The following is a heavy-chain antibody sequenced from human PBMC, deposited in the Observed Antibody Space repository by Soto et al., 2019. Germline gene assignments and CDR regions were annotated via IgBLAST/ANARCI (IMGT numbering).Heavy chain of an antibody. CDR1: GFTFSSFW. CDR3: ARNRDGVDY. J-gene: IGHJ4*02. Sequence: EVQLVESGGGLVEPGGSLRLSCTASGFTFSSFWMHWVRQVPGRGLVWVSRISTDGSSTNYADSVKGRFTTARDNAKNTLDLPMNRRRAEDTAVYYWARNRDGVDYWGQGTLVNVSS. CDR2: ISTDGSST. V-gene: IGHV3-74*02.